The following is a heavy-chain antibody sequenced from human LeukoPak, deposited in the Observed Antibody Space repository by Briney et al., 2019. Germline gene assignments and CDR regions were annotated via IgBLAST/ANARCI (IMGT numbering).Heavy chain of an antibody. V-gene: IGHV1-18*01. CDR2: ISAYNGNT. Sequence: ASVKVSCKASGYTFTSYGISWVRQAPGQGLEWMGWISAYNGNTNYAQKLQGRVTMTTDTSTSTAYMELRSLRSDDTAVYYCARRRLGYCSGGSCPDDYWGQGTLVTVSS. CDR1: GYTFTSYG. D-gene: IGHD2-15*01. CDR3: ARRRLGYCSGGSCPDDY. J-gene: IGHJ4*02.